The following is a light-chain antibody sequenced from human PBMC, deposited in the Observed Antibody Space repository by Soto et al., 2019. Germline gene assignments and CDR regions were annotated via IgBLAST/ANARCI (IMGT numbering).Light chain of an antibody. J-gene: IGKJ2*01. V-gene: IGKV3-15*01. CDR3: QQYNNWLMYT. Sequence: EIIMTQSPATLSVSPGEGATLSCRTSHSISTNLAWYQHKRGQSPRLLVYGASTRATGVPARFSGSGSGAEFTLSISSLQSEDFAVYYCQQYNNWLMYTFGQGTKLEIK. CDR2: GAS. CDR1: HSISTN.